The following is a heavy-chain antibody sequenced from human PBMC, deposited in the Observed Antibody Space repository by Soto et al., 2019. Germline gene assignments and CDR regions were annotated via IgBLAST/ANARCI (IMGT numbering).Heavy chain of an antibody. J-gene: IGHJ6*03. CDR3: AKNKNSGYDYYYYYMDV. V-gene: IGHV3-23*01. CDR1: GFTFSSYA. D-gene: IGHD5-12*01. CDR2: ISGSGGST. Sequence: EVQLLESGGGLVQPGGSLRLSCAASGFTFSSYAMSWVRQAPGKGLEWVSAISGSGGSTYYADSVKGRFTISRDNSKNTLYLQTNSLRAEDTAVYYCAKNKNSGYDYYYYYMDVWGKGTTVTVSS.